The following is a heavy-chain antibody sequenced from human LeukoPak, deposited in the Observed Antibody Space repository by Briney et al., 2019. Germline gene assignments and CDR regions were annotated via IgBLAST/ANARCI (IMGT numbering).Heavy chain of an antibody. Sequence: GGSLRLSCAASGFTFSIYGMSWVRQAPGRGLEWVSAMSGSGGSTYYADSVKGRFTISRGNSKNTLYLQMNSLRAEDTAVYYCAKYEWDIVVVPASILDYWGQGTLVTVSS. D-gene: IGHD2-2*01. J-gene: IGHJ4*02. CDR2: MSGSGGST. CDR3: AKYEWDIVVVPASILDY. V-gene: IGHV3-23*01. CDR1: GFTFSIYG.